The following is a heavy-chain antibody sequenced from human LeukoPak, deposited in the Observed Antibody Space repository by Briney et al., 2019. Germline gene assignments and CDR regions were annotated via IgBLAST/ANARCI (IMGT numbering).Heavy chain of an antibody. V-gene: IGHV3-7*01. CDR2: INQDGREK. J-gene: IGHJ4*02. CDR1: GFTFSSDW. Sequence: GGSLRLSCAASGFTFSSDWMSWVRQAPGEGREWVGKINQDGREKYYVDSVKGRFTISRDNAKNSLYLQMNSLRAEETAVYYCARDYLLPGIQLWWDSFDYWGQGTLVTVSS. D-gene: IGHD5-18*01. CDR3: ARDYLLPGIQLWWDSFDY.